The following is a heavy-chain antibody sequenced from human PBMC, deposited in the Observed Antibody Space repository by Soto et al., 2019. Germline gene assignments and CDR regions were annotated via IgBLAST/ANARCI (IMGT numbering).Heavy chain of an antibody. D-gene: IGHD4-17*01. J-gene: IGHJ5*02. CDR1: GFTFDSYG. V-gene: IGHV3-30*18. Sequence: QVQLVESGGGVVQPGRSLRLSCAASGFTFDSYGMHWVRQAPGKGLEWVVVISSDGNNKYYADSVKGRVSIYRHNCNNRLYLQMISLRVEDTAVYYCVKDLLQSTLTTCGSWGQGTLVTVSS. CDR2: ISSDGNNK. CDR3: VKDLLQSTLTTCGS.